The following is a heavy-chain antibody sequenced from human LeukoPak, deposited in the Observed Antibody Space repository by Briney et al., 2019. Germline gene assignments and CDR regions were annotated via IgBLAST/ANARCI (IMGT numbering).Heavy chain of an antibody. D-gene: IGHD2-2*01. Sequence: GSLRLSCAASGFTVSRSYLTWVRQAPGKGLDWVSIIYSGGSASYADSVRGRFTISRDKTKNTLYLQMNSLRAEDTAVYYCARGGGCSGTNCYIDAFDIWGQGTVVTVSS. CDR2: IYSGGSA. V-gene: IGHV3-66*02. CDR3: ARGGGCSGTNCYIDAFDI. J-gene: IGHJ3*02. CDR1: GFTVSRSY.